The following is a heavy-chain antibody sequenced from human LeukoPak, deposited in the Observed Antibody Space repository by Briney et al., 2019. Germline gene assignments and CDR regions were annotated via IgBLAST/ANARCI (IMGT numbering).Heavy chain of an antibody. CDR2: ISYDGSNK. V-gene: IGHV3-30*09. CDR1: GFTFSSSA. D-gene: IGHD6-19*01. J-gene: IGHJ4*02. Sequence: GGSLRLSCAASGFTFSSSAMHWVRQAPDKGLEWVAVISYDGSNKYYADSVKGRFAISRDNSKNTLYLQMNSLRADDTAVYYCARDRDSSGWYEGFDYWGQGTLVTVSS. CDR3: ARDRDSSGWYEGFDY.